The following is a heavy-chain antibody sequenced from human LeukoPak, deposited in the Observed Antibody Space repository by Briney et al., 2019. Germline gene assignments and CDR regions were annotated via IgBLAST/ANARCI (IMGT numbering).Heavy chain of an antibody. CDR3: ARGNWGSSSYRFDP. Sequence: GASVKVSCKASGYTFTSYDINWVRQATGQGLEWMGWMNPNSGNTGYAQKFQGRVTMTRNTSISTAYVELNSLRSEDTAVYYCARGNWGSSSYRFDPWGQGTLVTVSS. CDR2: MNPNSGNT. J-gene: IGHJ5*02. V-gene: IGHV1-8*01. CDR1: GYTFTSYD. D-gene: IGHD6-13*01.